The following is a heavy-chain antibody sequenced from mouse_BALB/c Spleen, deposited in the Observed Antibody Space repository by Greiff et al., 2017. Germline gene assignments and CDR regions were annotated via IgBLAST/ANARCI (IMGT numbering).Heavy chain of an antibody. CDR1: GYAFTSYY. Sequence: QVQLQQPGAELVKPGASVKLSCKASGYAFTSYYMYWVKQRPGQGLEWIGGINPSNGGTNFNEKFKSKATLTVDKSSSTAYMQLSSLTSEDSAVYYCARYHRRYVMGYWGQGNSVTVSS. CDR3: ARYHRRYVMGY. V-gene: IGHV1S81*02. J-gene: IGHJ4*01. CDR2: INPSNGGT.